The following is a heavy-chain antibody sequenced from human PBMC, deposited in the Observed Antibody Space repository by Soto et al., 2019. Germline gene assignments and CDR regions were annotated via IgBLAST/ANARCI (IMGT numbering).Heavy chain of an antibody. CDR3: ARGSKDYYRVRRIFDF. CDR2: ITDTGGDM. J-gene: IGHJ4*02. D-gene: IGHD1-26*01. Sequence: RIRQTTGAGLEWVSSITDTGGDMKYADSVMGRFTISRDNSKNTLYLQMSSLRAEDSAVYYCARGSKDYYRVRRIFDFRGQPTFVSVYS. V-gene: IGHV3-23*01.